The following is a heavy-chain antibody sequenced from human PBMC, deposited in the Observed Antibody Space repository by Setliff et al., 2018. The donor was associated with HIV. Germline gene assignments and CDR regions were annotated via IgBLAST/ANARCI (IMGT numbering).Heavy chain of an antibody. CDR1: GGSMSGYY. Sequence: SETLSLTCSVSGGSMSGYYWSWIRQPPGRGLEWIGYVSYSGDTNYNPSLKSRVTISIDTSKNQFSLRVNSVTAADTAPYSCARHGGGYSYGSFDFWSQGTLVTVSS. CDR2: VSYSGDT. V-gene: IGHV4-59*08. D-gene: IGHD5-18*01. J-gene: IGHJ4*02. CDR3: ARHGGGYSYGSFDF.